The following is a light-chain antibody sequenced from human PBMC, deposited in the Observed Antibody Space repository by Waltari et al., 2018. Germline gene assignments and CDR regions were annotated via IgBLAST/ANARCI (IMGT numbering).Light chain of an antibody. J-gene: IGKJ2*01. V-gene: IGKV3-15*01. CDR3: QQYNSWRT. CDR1: QSIARN. CDR2: GAS. Sequence: EIVMTQSPPTLSVSPGERATLSCRASQSIARNLAWYQQKPGQAPRLLMYGASTRATGIPARCSGSGSGTDFTLTISSLQSEDSAVYYCQQYNSWRTFGQGTKLEIK.